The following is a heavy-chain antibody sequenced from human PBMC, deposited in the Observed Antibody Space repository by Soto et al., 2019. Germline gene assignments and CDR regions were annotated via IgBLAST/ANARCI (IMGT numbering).Heavy chain of an antibody. CDR2: ITSSSSNFT. CDR3: VRDRGYSGYTF. J-gene: IGHJ4*02. D-gene: IGHD5-12*01. Sequence: ESGGGLVKPGGSLRLSCAASGFDFSDYYMSWIRQAPGKGLEWVAYITSSSSNFTRYADSVRGRFTISRDNARNSVSLQMNSLRPEDTAVYYCVRDRGYSGYTFWGQGTQVTVS. V-gene: IGHV3-11*06. CDR1: GFDFSDYY.